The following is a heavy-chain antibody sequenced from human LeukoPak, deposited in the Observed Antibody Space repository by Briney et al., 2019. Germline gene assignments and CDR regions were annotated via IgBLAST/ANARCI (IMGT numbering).Heavy chain of an antibody. CDR3: ARDGGNWNFYYDMDV. Sequence: GGSLRLSCAASGFRFNSYNMNWVRQAPGKGLEGVSSISSSSSYIYYADSVKGRFTISRDNAKNSLYLQMNGLRAEDTAVYYCARDGGNWNFYYDMDVWGLGTTVTVSS. V-gene: IGHV3-21*01. CDR1: GFRFNSYN. CDR2: ISSSSSYI. J-gene: IGHJ6*02. D-gene: IGHD1-1*01.